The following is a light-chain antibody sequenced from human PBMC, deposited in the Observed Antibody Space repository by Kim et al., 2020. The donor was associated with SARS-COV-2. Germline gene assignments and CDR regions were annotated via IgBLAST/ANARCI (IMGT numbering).Light chain of an antibody. Sequence: PGERATTPCRASQSVGKFLVWYQQRPGQAPRLRISDACNRATGIRARFSGSGSGTDLTLTISSRELEDFAIDYCQVRSEGPPVITFGQGTRLEIK. V-gene: IGKV3-11*01. CDR3: QVRSEGPPVIT. J-gene: IGKJ5*01. CDR1: QSVGKF. CDR2: DAC.